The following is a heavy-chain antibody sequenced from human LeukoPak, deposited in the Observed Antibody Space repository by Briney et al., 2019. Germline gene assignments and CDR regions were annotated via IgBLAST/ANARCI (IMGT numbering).Heavy chain of an antibody. CDR3: ARARPARRGYSGYGYYFDY. J-gene: IGHJ4*02. Sequence: GGSLRLSCAASGFTFSSDWMSWVRQAPGKGLAWVANIKQDGSEKYYVDSVKSRFTISRDNPKNSLYLQTNSLRAEDTAVNYCARARPARRGYSGYGYYFDYWGQGTLVTVSS. CDR1: GFTFSSDW. V-gene: IGHV3-7*03. CDR2: IKQDGSEK. D-gene: IGHD5-12*01.